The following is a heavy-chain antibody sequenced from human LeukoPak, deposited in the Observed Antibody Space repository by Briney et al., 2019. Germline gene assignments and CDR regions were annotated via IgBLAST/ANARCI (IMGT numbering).Heavy chain of an antibody. J-gene: IGHJ4*02. D-gene: IGHD3-22*01. CDR3: ARDGDSSGYPYYFDY. Sequence: GGSLRFSCAASGFTFSSYWMSWVRQAPGKGLEWVANIKQDGSEKYYVDSVKGRFTISRDNAKNSLYLQMNSLRAEGTAVYYCARDGDSSGYPYYFDYWGQGTLVTVSS. CDR1: GFTFSSYW. V-gene: IGHV3-7*01. CDR2: IKQDGSEK.